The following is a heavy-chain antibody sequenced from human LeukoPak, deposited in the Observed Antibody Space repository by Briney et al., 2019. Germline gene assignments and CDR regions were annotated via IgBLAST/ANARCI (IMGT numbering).Heavy chain of an antibody. Sequence: SETLSLTCAVSGGSISTYYWSWIRQPPGKGLEWIGYIHYSGSSNYNPSLKSRVTISLDTSKNQFSLKLSSMTAADTAVYYCARVVAANNQYYYYYYYMDVWGKGTTATVSS. V-gene: IGHV4-59*08. J-gene: IGHJ6*03. CDR2: IHYSGSS. D-gene: IGHD2-2*01. CDR3: ARVVAANNQYYYYYYYMDV. CDR1: GGSISTYY.